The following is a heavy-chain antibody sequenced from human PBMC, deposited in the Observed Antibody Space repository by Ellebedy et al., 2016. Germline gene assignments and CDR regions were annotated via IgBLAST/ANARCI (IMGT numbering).Heavy chain of an antibody. Sequence: GESLKISXAASGFRVTSNYMTWVRQAPGKGLEWVSLTSNDDNTYYADSVKGRFTISRGSSRNTLFLQMNSLRAEDTAVYYCVSRRSNSFDLWGQGTTVTVSS. D-gene: IGHD6-13*01. CDR3: VSRRSNSFDL. CDR2: TSNDDNT. J-gene: IGHJ3*01. V-gene: IGHV3-53*01. CDR1: GFRVTSNY.